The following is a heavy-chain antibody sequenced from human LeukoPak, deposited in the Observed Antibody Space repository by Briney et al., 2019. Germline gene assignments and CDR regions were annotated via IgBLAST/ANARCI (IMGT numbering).Heavy chain of an antibody. D-gene: IGHD1-26*01. J-gene: IGHJ5*02. CDR3: ARDLGIPDGADSWIVGATT. V-gene: IGHV3-53*01. CDR1: GFTVSSNS. Sequence: GGSLRLSCAASGFTVSSNSMSWVRQAPGKGLEWASLIYSGGRTYYADSVKGRFTISRDNAKNSLYLQMNSLRAEDTAVYYCARDLGIPDGADSWIVGATTWGQGTLVTVSS. CDR2: IYSGGRT.